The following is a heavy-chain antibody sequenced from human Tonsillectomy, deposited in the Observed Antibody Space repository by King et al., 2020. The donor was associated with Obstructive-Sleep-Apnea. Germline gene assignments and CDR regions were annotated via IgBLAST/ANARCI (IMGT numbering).Heavy chain of an antibody. D-gene: IGHD5-24*01. Sequence: VQLVQSGAEVKKPGASVKVSCKASGYTFSNYYMHWVRQAPGQGLEWMGIINPSGGSTSYAQKFQGRVTMTRDTSTSTVYMDLSSLRSEDTAVYYCARDIKMATSSGAIDYWGQGTLVTVSS. CDR3: ARDIKMATSSGAIDY. CDR2: INPSGGST. V-gene: IGHV1-46*01. CDR1: GYTFSNYY. J-gene: IGHJ4*02.